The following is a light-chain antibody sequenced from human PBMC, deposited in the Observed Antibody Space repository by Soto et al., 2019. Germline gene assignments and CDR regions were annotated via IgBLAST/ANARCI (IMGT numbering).Light chain of an antibody. CDR1: QSLSSGY. Sequence: EIVSTQSPGTLSLSPGERATLSCRASQSLSSGYLAWYQQKPGQAPRILIYAASSRATGIPDRFSGSGSGTDFTLTISSLEPEDFAVYYCQQRSNWPRTFGQGTKVDI. J-gene: IGKJ1*01. CDR3: QQRSNWPRT. V-gene: IGKV3D-20*02. CDR2: AAS.